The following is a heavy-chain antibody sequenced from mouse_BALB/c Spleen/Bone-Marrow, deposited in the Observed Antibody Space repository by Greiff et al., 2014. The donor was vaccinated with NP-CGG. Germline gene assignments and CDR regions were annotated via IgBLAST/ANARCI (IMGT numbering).Heavy chain of an antibody. V-gene: IGHV14-3*02. CDR1: GFNIKDTY. CDR3: ARSYGSSPFGY. Sequence: EVQLQESGAELVKPGASVKLSCAASGFNIKDTYMRWVKQRPEQGLEWIGRIDPANGNTKYDPKFQGKATITADTSSNTAYLQLSSLTSEDTAVYYCARSYGSSPFGYWGQGTTLTVSS. J-gene: IGHJ2*01. D-gene: IGHD1-1*01. CDR2: IDPANGNT.